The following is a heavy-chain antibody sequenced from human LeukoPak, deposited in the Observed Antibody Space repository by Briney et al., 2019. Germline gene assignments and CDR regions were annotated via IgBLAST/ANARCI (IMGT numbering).Heavy chain of an antibody. D-gene: IGHD2-2*01. CDR3: AREDIVVVPAAKRRAFDI. J-gene: IGHJ3*02. V-gene: IGHV4-4*07. CDR2: IYTSGST. CDR1: GGSISSYY. Sequence: SETLSLTCTVSGGSISSYYWSWLRHPAGKGLEWLGRIYTSGSTNYNPSLKSRVTVSVDTSKNQFSLKLSSVTAADTAVYYCAREDIVVVPAAKRRAFDIWGQGTMVTVSS.